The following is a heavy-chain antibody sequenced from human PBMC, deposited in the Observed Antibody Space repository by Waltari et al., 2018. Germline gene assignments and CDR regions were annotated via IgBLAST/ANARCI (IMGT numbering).Heavy chain of an antibody. D-gene: IGHD6-13*01. CDR2: IKQDGSGK. CDR3: ARDGSIAAAGTGGSWYFDL. V-gene: IGHV3-7*01. J-gene: IGHJ2*01. Sequence: EVQLVESGGGLVQPGGSLRLSCAASGFTFSSYWMSWVRQAPGKGLEWVANIKQDGSGKYYVDSVKGRFTISRDNAKNSLYLQMNSLRAEDTAVYYCARDGSIAAAGTGGSWYFDLWGRGTLVTVSS. CDR1: GFTFSSYW.